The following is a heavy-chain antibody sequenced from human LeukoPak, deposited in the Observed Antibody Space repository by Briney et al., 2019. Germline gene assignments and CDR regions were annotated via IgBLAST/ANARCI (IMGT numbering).Heavy chain of an antibody. CDR1: GDSISSYY. CDR3: ARQYGLMRAYRHFDY. V-gene: IGHV4-59*08. D-gene: IGHD3-16*01. Sequence: SDTLSLTCTVSGDSISSYYWTWLRQSPRKGLQWIGNVYFNGDTNYNPSLNSRVTISVDTSKNQFSLKLNSVTAADTAVYYCARQYGLMRAYRHFDYWGQGILVSVSA. J-gene: IGHJ4*02. CDR2: VYFNGDT.